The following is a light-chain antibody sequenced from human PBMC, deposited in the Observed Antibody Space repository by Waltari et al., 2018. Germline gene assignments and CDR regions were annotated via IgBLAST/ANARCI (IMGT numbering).Light chain of an antibody. CDR1: QSVNTY. CDR3: QERSNWPGGS. J-gene: IGKJ4*01. Sequence: EIVLTQSPASLSLSPGESASLPCRASQSVNTYFAWYQQKPGQPPRLLIYDASTRATGVPARFVGSGSGTDFTLTITRLEPEDFAVYYCQERSNWPGGSFGGGTKVETK. V-gene: IGKV3-11*01. CDR2: DAS.